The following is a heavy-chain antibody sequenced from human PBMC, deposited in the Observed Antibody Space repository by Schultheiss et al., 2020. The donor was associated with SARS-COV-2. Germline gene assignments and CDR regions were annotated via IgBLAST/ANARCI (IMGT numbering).Heavy chain of an antibody. CDR2: INHSGST. CDR1: GGSISSGGYY. D-gene: IGHD3-10*01. V-gene: IGHV4-39*07. CDR3: ASSWGSGYYYGMDV. Sequence: SETLSLTCTVSGGSISSGGYYWSWIRQPPGKGLEWIGEINHSGSTYYNPSLKSRVTISVDTSKNQFSLKLSSVTAADTAVYYCASSWGSGYYYGMDVWGQGTTVTVSS. J-gene: IGHJ6*02.